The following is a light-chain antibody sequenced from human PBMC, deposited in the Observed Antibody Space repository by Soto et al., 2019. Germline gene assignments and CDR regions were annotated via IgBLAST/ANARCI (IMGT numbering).Light chain of an antibody. CDR1: QSVSNNY. CDR3: QQYCRLRT. CDR2: GAS. Sequence: SVLTKYTSTLSLSPGERATLSCRASQSVSNNYLAWYQQKPGQAPRLLIYGASSRATGIPDRFSGSGSGTDFTLTSIKFEPVDFAVCHCQQYCRLRTFGQGTKVDIK. V-gene: IGKV3-20*01. J-gene: IGKJ1*01.